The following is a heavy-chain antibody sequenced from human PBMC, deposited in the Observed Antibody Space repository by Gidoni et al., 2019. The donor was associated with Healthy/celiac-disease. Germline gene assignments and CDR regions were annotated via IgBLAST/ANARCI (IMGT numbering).Heavy chain of an antibody. Sequence: QVKLQESGPGLVKPSQTLSLTCTVSGGSISSGSYYWSWIRQPAGKGLEWIGRIYTSGSTNYNPSLKSRVTISVDTSKNQFSLKLSSVTAADTAVYYCAREGWYYGSGSYYNPGGFDYWGQGTLVTVSS. CDR2: IYTSGST. D-gene: IGHD3-10*01. J-gene: IGHJ4*02. CDR1: GGSISSGSYY. V-gene: IGHV4-61*02. CDR3: AREGWYYGSGSYYNPGGFDY.